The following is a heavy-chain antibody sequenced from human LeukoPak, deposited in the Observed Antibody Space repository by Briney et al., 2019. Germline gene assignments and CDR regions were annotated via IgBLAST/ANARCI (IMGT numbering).Heavy chain of an antibody. CDR3: ATGTEAFGESRFRFDY. CDR1: GGTFSSYA. Sequence: ASVKVSCKASGGTFSSYAISWVRQAPGQGLEWMGGIIPIFGTANYAQKFRGRVTITTDESTSTAYMELSSLRSEDTAVYYCATGTEAFGESRFRFDYWGQGTLVTVSS. CDR2: IIPIFGTA. J-gene: IGHJ4*02. D-gene: IGHD3-10*01. V-gene: IGHV1-69*05.